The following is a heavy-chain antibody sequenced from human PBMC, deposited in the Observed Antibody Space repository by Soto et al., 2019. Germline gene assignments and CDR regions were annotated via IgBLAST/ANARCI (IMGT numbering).Heavy chain of an antibody. CDR1: GGSITTSVL. V-gene: IGHV4-4*01. J-gene: IGHJ4*02. D-gene: IGHD1-26*01. CDR2: IAHGGHT. CDR3: AGGRDYDY. Sequence: TLSLTCDVSGGSITTSVLWTWVRPCPGRGLEWIGEIAHGGHTNYNTSLSGRVTMSVDLSNSQFSLNVASVNAADTAVYFCAGGRDYDYWGQGTLVTVSS.